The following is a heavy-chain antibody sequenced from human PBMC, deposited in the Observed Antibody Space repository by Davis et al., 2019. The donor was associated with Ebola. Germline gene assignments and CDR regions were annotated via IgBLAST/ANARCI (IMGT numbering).Heavy chain of an antibody. CDR3: ARGGWYYDFDY. Sequence: SDLLSSPFSPHGGSFSGYYWSCIRPPPVKWLVWIGEINYSGSTNYNPSLKSRFTISVDTSKNQFSLKLSSVTAADTAVYYCARGGWYYDFDYWGQGNMVTVSS. D-gene: IGHD6-19*01. J-gene: IGHJ4*02. V-gene: IGHV4-34*01. CDR1: GGSFSGYY. CDR2: INYSGST.